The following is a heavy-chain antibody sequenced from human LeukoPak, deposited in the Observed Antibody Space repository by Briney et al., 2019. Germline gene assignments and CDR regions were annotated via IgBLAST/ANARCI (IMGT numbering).Heavy chain of an antibody. J-gene: IGHJ6*04. D-gene: IGHD3-10*01. Sequence: GGSLRLSCAASGFTFSSYWMHWVRQAPGKGLVWASRINSEGTSTSYADSVKGPFTISRDNAKNTLYLQMNSLRVEDTAVYYCAREEVRGGIVSTDYGMDVWGKGTTVTVSS. CDR3: AREEVRGGIVSTDYGMDV. CDR1: GFTFSSYW. CDR2: INSEGTST. V-gene: IGHV3-74*01.